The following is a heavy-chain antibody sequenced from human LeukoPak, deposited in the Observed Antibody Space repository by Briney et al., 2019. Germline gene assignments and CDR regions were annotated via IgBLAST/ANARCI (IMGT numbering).Heavy chain of an antibody. CDR1: GFTFSSYS. J-gene: IGHJ4*02. D-gene: IGHD1-20*01. V-gene: IGHV3-21*01. CDR3: ARVGIAGTEPFDY. CDR2: ISSSSSYI. Sequence: PGGSLRLSCAASGFTFSSYSMNWVRQAPGKGLEWVSSISSSSSYIYYADSVKGRFTISRDNAKNSLYLQMNGLRAEDTAVYYCARVGIAGTEPFDYWGQGTLVTVSS.